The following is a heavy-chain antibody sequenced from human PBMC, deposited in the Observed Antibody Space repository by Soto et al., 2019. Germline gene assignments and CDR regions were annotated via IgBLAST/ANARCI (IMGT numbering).Heavy chain of an antibody. CDR1: GGSISSYY. V-gene: IGHV4-59*01. CDR2: IYYSGST. D-gene: IGHD5-12*01. Sequence: PSETLSLTCTVSGGSISSYYWSWIRQPPGKGLEWIGYIYYSGSTNYNPSLKSRVTISVDTSKNQFSLKLSSVTAADTAVYYCARWIDGYNYDYYYGMDVWGQGTTVTVSS. J-gene: IGHJ6*02. CDR3: ARWIDGYNYDYYYGMDV.